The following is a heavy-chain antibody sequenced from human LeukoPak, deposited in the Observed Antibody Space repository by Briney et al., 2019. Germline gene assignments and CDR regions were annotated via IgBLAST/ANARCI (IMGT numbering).Heavy chain of an antibody. CDR3: AGYYYDSSGYFVFDY. V-gene: IGHV1-69*05. CDR1: GGTFSSYA. D-gene: IGHD3-22*01. J-gene: IGHJ4*02. Sequence: SVKVSCKASGGTFSSYAISWVRQAPGQGLEWMGGIIPIFGTANYAQKFQGRVTITTDESTSTAYMELSNLRSEDTAVYYCAGYYYDSSGYFVFDYWGQGTLVTVSS. CDR2: IIPIFGTA.